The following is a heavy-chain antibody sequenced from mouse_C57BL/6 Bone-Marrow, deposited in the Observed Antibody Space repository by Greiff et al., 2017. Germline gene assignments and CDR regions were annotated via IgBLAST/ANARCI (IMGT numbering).Heavy chain of an antibody. Sequence: QVQLQQPGAELVKPGASVKLSCKASGYTFTSYWMHWVKQRPGQGLEWIGMIHPNSGSTNYNEKFKSKATLTVYKSSSTAYMQLSSLTSEDAAVYCCTRAYDGSTIDYWGQGTTLTVSS. V-gene: IGHV1-64*01. CDR3: TRAYDGSTIDY. D-gene: IGHD1-1*01. CDR2: IHPNSGST. CDR1: GYTFTSYW. J-gene: IGHJ2*01.